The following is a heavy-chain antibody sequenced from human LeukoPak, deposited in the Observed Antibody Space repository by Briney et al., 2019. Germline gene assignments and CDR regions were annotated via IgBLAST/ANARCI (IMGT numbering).Heavy chain of an antibody. J-gene: IGHJ6*03. CDR1: GGSISSYY. D-gene: IGHD5-18*01. CDR2: IYYSGST. V-gene: IGHV4-59*01. Sequence: PSETLSLTCTVSGGSISSYYWSWIRQPPGKGLEWIGYIYYSGSTNYNPSLKSRVTISVDTSKNQFSLKLSSVTAADTAVYYCARNKEYSYGYALGYYYYYYMDVWGKGTTVTVSS. CDR3: ARNKEYSYGYALGYYYYYYMDV.